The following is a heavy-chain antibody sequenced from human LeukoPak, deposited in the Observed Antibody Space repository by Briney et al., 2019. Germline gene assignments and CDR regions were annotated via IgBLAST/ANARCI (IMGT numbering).Heavy chain of an antibody. CDR2: ISSSGSTI. V-gene: IGHV3-11*04. Sequence: LSLTCSVSGYAISSGYHWGWIRQPPGKGLEWVSYISSSGSTIYYADSVKGRFTISRDNAKNSLYLQMNSLRAEDTAVYYCARGSAAGPPWGQGTLVTVSS. J-gene: IGHJ5*02. CDR1: GYAISSGYH. CDR3: ARGSAAGPP. D-gene: IGHD6-13*01.